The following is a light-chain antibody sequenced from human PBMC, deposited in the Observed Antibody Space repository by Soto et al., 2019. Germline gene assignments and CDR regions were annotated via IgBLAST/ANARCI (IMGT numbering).Light chain of an antibody. CDR1: SGHTNYA. Sequence: QLVLPQSPSASASPGASVTLTCTLSSGHTNYAIAWHQQQPEKGPRFLMKINSDGSHSKGDGVPDRFSGSSSGAERYFTISSLQSEDEADYYCQTWGTGIVTFGGGTQLTVL. CDR2: INSDGSH. V-gene: IGLV4-69*01. CDR3: QTWGTGIVT. J-gene: IGLJ2*01.